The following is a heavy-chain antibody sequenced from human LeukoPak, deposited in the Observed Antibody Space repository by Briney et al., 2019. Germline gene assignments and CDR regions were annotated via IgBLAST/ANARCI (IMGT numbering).Heavy chain of an antibody. Sequence: ASVKVSCKASGYTFTGYYMHWVRQAPGQGLEWMGWINPNSSGTNYAQKFQGRVTMTRDTSISTAYMELSRLRSDDTAVYYCARVASLSSRPRYYMDVWGKGTTVTVSS. J-gene: IGHJ6*03. CDR2: INPNSSGT. D-gene: IGHD2-2*01. V-gene: IGHV1-2*02. CDR3: ARVASLSSRPRYYMDV. CDR1: GYTFTGYY.